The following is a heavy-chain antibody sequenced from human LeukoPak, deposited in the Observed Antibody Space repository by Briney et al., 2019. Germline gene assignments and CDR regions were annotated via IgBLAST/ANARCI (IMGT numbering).Heavy chain of an antibody. Sequence: SETLSLTCTVSGGSISSYYWSWIRQPPGKGLEWIGYIYYSGSTNYNPSLKSRVTISLDTSKNQFSLKLRSVTAADTAVYYCASRGDPRSSGYYHATNYYGMDVWGRGTTVTVSS. V-gene: IGHV4-59*12. J-gene: IGHJ6*02. CDR2: IYYSGST. D-gene: IGHD3-22*01. CDR3: ASRGDPRSSGYYHATNYYGMDV. CDR1: GGSISSYY.